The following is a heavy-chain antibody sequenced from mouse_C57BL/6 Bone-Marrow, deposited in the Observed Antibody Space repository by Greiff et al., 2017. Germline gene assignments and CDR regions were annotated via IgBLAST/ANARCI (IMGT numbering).Heavy chain of an antibody. D-gene: IGHD4-1*01. CDR1: GFTFSSYA. V-gene: IGHV5-4*03. CDR2: ISDGGSYT. CDR3: ARLNWDYAMDY. J-gene: IGHJ4*01. Sequence: EVKLMESGGGLVKPGGSLKLSCAASGFTFSSYAMSWVRQTPETRLEWVATISDGGSYTYYPDNVKGRFTISRDNAKNNLYLQMSHLKSADTAMYYCARLNWDYAMDYWGQGTSVTVSS.